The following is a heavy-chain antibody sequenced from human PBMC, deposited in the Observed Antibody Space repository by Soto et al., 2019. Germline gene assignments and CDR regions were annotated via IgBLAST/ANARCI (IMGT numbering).Heavy chain of an antibody. CDR3: ARGWVYGMDV. D-gene: IGHD7-27*01. J-gene: IGHJ6*02. CDR1: GGSFSGYY. Sequence: TSETLSLTCAVYGGSFSGYYWSWIRQPPGKGLEWIGEINHSGSTNYNPSLKSRVTISVDTSKNQFSLKLSSVTAADTAVYYCARGWVYGMDVWGQGTTVTVSS. V-gene: IGHV4-34*01. CDR2: INHSGST.